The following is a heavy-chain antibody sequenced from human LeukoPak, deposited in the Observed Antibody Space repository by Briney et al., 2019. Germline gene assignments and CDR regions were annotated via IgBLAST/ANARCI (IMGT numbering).Heavy chain of an antibody. V-gene: IGHV4-4*02. Sequence: SETLSLTCAVSGGSISSSNWWSWVRQPPGKGLEWIGEIYHSGSTNYNPSLKSRVTISVDKSKNQFSLKLSSVTAADTAVYYCARVRVSSSSGSWYFDLWGRGTLVTVSS. CDR1: GGSISSSNW. J-gene: IGHJ2*01. CDR2: IYHSGST. CDR3: ARVRVSSSSGSWYFDL. D-gene: IGHD6-6*01.